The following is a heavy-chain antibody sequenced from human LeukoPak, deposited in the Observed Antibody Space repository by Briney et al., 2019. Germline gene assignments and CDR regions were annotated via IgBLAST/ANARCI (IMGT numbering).Heavy chain of an antibody. V-gene: IGHV3-74*01. Sequence: GGSLRLSCAASGFTFGSYWMHWVRQAPGKGLLWVSRINSDGSSTSYADSVKGRFTISRDNAKNTLYLQMNSLRAEDTAVYYCARTKLWFGERYFDYWGQGTLVTVSS. J-gene: IGHJ4*02. CDR2: INSDGSST. D-gene: IGHD3-10*01. CDR3: ARTKLWFGERYFDY. CDR1: GFTFGSYW.